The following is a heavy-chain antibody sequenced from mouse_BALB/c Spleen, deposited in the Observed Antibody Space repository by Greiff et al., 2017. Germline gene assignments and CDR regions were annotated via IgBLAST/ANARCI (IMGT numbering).Heavy chain of an antibody. D-gene: IGHD2-1*01. V-gene: IGHV7-3*02. CDR2: IRNKANGYTT. CDR3: ARDMGGNTWYFDV. CDR1: GFTFTDYY. Sequence: EVKLMESGGGLVQPGGSLRLSCATSGFTFTDYYMSWVRQPPGKALEWLGFIRNKANGYTTEYSASVKGRFTISRDNSQSILYLQMNTLRAEDSATYYCARDMGGNTWYFDVWGAGTTVTVSS. J-gene: IGHJ1*01.